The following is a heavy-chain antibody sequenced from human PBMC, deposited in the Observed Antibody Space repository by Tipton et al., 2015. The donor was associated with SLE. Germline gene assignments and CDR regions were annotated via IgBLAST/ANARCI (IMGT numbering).Heavy chain of an antibody. CDR2: VFRGGST. CDR1: GGSIRSSNW. D-gene: IGHD2-2*01. Sequence: TLSLTCAVSGGSIRSSNWWSWVRQPPGKGLEWIGEVFRGGSTNYSPSLESRVTITVDMSKNQFSLRLISVTAADTAVYYCARGCSSSTCEPFYFFGMDVWGQGTTVTVSS. CDR3: ARGCSSSTCEPFYFFGMDV. J-gene: IGHJ6*02. V-gene: IGHV4-4*02.